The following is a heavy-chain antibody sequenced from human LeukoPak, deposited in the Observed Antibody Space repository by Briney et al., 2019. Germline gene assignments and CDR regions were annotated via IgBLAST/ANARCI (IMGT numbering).Heavy chain of an antibody. CDR3: AKDLGKWELLHYYYMDV. CDR2: IRYDGSNK. V-gene: IGHV3-30*02. D-gene: IGHD1-26*01. CDR1: GFTFSSYG. J-gene: IGHJ6*03. Sequence: GGSLRLSCAASGFTFSSYGMHWVRQAPGKGPEWVAFIRYDGSNKYYADSVKGRFTISRDNSKSTLYLQMNSLRAEDTAVYYCAKDLGKWELLHYYYMDVWGKGTTVTISS.